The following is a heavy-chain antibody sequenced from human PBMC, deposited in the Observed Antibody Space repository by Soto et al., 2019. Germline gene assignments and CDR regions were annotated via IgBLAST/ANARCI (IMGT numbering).Heavy chain of an antibody. D-gene: IGHD6-6*01. CDR1: GGSISSYY. CDR3: AREETYSSSNYGMDV. Sequence: PSETLSLTCTVSGGSISSYYWSWIRQPPGKGLEWIGYIYYSGSTNYNPSLKSRVTISVDTSKNQFSLKLSSVTAADTAVYYCAREETYSSSNYGMDVWGQGTTVTVSS. CDR2: IYYSGST. V-gene: IGHV4-59*12. J-gene: IGHJ6*02.